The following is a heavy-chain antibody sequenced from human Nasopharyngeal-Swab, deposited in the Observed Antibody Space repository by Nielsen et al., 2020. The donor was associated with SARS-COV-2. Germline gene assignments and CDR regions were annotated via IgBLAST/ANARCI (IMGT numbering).Heavy chain of an antibody. Sequence: WAGQAPGQGLEWMGWMNPNSGNTGYAQKFQGRVTMTRNTSISTAYMELSSLRSEDTAVYYCARAVEFCSSTSCYSSAFDIWGQGTMVTVSS. J-gene: IGHJ3*02. CDR2: MNPNSGNT. D-gene: IGHD2-2*01. V-gene: IGHV1-8*01. CDR3: ARAVEFCSSTSCYSSAFDI.